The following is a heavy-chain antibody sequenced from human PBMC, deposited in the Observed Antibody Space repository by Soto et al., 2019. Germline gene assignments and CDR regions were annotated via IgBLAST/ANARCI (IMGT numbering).Heavy chain of an antibody. J-gene: IGHJ6*02. CDR3: ARDPPRGVVVVPAAIRGGYYYYGMDV. CDR1: GGSFSGYY. V-gene: IGHV4-34*01. D-gene: IGHD2-2*02. Sequence: PSETLSLTCAVYGGSFSGYYWSWIRQPPGKGLEWIGEINHSGSTNYNPSLKSRVTISVDTSKNQFSLKLSSVTAADTAVYYCARDPPRGVVVVPAAIRGGYYYYGMDVWGQGTPVTV. CDR2: INHSGST.